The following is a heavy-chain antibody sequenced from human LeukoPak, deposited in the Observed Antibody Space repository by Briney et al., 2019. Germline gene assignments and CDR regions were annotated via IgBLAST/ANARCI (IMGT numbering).Heavy chain of an antibody. V-gene: IGHV4-34*01. CDR1: GGSISSYY. D-gene: IGHD2-2*01. Sequence: SETLSLTCTVSGGSISSYYWSWIRQPPGKGPEWIGEINHSGSTNYNPSLKSRVTISIDTSKNQFSLKLSSVTAADTAVYYCARGYCSSNNCPDFDYWGQGTLVTVSS. CDR3: ARGYCSSNNCPDFDY. J-gene: IGHJ4*02. CDR2: INHSGST.